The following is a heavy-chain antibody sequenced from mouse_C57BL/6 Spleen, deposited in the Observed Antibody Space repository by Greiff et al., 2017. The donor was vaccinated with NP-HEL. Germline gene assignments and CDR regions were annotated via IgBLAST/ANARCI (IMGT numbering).Heavy chain of an antibody. V-gene: IGHV1-59*01. CDR2: IDPSDSYT. CDR1: GYTFTSYW. J-gene: IGHJ2*01. D-gene: IGHD4-1*01. CDR3: ARGKLDY. Sequence: QVQLQQPGAELVRPGTSVKLSCKASGYTFTSYWMHWVKQRPGQGLEWIGVIDPSDSYTNYNQKFKGKATLTVDTSSSTAYMQLSSLTSEDSAVYYCARGKLDYWGQGTTLTVSS.